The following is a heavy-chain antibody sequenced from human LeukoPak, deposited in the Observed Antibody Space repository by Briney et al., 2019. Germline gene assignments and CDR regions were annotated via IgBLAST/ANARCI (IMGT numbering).Heavy chain of an antibody. D-gene: IGHD6-6*01. V-gene: IGHV6-1*01. CDR1: GDSVSSKSAA. J-gene: IGHJ5*02. CDR3: ARGSQSSRWFDP. Sequence: SQTLSLTCAISGDSVSSKSAAWNWIRQSPSRGLEWLGRTYYRSKWYNDYAVSVESRITINPDTFKNQFSLQLNSVTPEDTAVYYCARGSQSSRWFDPWGQGTLVTVSS. CDR2: TYYRSKWYN.